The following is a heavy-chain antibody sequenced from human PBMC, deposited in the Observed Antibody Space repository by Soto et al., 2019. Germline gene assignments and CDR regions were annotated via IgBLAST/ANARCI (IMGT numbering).Heavy chain of an antibody. CDR3: AKDHWEYTGNDRKGFGVDV. V-gene: IGHV3-64*02. J-gene: IGHJ6*02. CDR1: GFTFSHHA. D-gene: IGHD1-26*01. CDR2: ISNNT. Sequence: PGGSLRLSCAASGFTFSHHAIHWVRQAPGRGLEFVAAISNNTYYADSVKGRFTISRNNSKNTVYLQMGSLRAEDMGVYYCAKDHWEYTGNDRKGFGVDVVGQGTTVTVSS.